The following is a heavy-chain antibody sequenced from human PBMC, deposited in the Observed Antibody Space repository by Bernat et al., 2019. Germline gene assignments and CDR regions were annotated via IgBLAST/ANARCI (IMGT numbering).Heavy chain of an antibody. CDR3: ARSRSSGWPVWGNDDAFDF. V-gene: IGHV1-2*04. CDR1: GYTFTGYY. J-gene: IGHJ3*01. Sequence: QVQLVQSGAEVKKPGASVKVSCKASGYTFTGYYMHWVRQAPGQGLEWMGWINPNSGGTNYAQKLQGWVTMTRDTSISTAYMEMSRLRSEDTAVYYCARSRSSGWPVWGNDDAFDFWGQGTMVTVSS. CDR2: INPNSGGT. D-gene: IGHD6-19*01.